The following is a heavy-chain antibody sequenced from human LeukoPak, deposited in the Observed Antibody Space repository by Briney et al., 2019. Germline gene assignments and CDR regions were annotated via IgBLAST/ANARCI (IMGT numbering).Heavy chain of an antibody. CDR1: AXTFSSYW. V-gene: IGHV3-7*04. CDR2: IKQDGSEK. CDR3: ARDWPPNWFDP. J-gene: IGHJ5*02. Sequence: GGSLRLSCAASAXTFSSYWMSWVRQAPGKGLEWVANIKQDGSEKYYVDSVKGRFTISRDNAKNSLYLQMNSLRAEDTAVYYCARDWPPNWFDPWGQGTLVTVSS.